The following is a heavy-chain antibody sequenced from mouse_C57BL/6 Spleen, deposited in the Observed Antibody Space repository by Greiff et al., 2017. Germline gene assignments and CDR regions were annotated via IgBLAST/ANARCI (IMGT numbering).Heavy chain of an antibody. J-gene: IGHJ4*01. Sequence: EVQLQESGAELVRPGASVKLSCTASGFNIKDDYMHWVKQRPEQGLEWIGWIDPENGDTEYASKFQGKATITADTSSNTAYLQLSGLTSEDTAVYYCTSYGSYGGENAMDDWGQGTSVTVSS. CDR1: GFNIKDDY. CDR3: TSYGSYGGENAMDD. D-gene: IGHD2-1*01. V-gene: IGHV14-4*01. CDR2: IDPENGDT.